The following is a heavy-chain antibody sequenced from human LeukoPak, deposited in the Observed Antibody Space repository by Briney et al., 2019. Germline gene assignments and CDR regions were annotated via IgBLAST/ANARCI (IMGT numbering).Heavy chain of an antibody. CDR2: INSDGSTT. D-gene: IGHD5-12*01. J-gene: IGHJ4*02. Sequence: GGSLRLSCAGSGFTFSDYWMHWVRQAPGKGLVWVSRINSDGSTTNYADSMKGRFTISRDNAKNTLYLEMNSLRADDTAVYYCARDRSGYEDYWGQGTLVTVSS. CDR1: GFTFSDYW. V-gene: IGHV3-74*01. CDR3: ARDRSGYEDY.